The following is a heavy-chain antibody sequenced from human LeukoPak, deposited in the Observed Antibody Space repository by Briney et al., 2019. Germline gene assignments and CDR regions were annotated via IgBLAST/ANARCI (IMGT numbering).Heavy chain of an antibody. CDR3: ASLSGYSSSWYPFDY. CDR1: GGSINSSTSY. J-gene: IGHJ4*02. D-gene: IGHD6-13*01. Sequence: SETLSLTCTVSGGSINSSTSYWGWIRQPPGKGLEWIGTISYSGCPSNNPSLKSRVTISVDTSKNQFSLKLSSVTAADTAVYYCASLSGYSSSWYPFDYWGQGTLVTVSS. V-gene: IGHV4-39*07. CDR2: ISYSGCP.